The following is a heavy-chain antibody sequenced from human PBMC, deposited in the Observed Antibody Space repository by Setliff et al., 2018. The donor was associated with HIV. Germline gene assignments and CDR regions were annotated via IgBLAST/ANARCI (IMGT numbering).Heavy chain of an antibody. CDR2: IYYSGTT. V-gene: IGHV4-59*01. D-gene: IGHD7-27*01. CDR3: ARDPRESWGSAYWYFDL. CDR1: GGSISSYY. Sequence: KASETLSLTCTVSGGSISSYYWSWIRQPPGKGLEWIGYIYYSGTTNYNASLKSRLTMSVDTSKKQFSLKLRSVTAADMAVYYCARDPRESWGSAYWYFDLWGRGTLVTVSS. J-gene: IGHJ2*01.